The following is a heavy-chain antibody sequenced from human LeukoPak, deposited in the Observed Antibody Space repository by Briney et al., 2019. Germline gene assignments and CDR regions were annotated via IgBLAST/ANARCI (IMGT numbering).Heavy chain of an antibody. CDR2: INHSGST. Sequence: SETLSLTCAVYGGSFSGYYWSWIRQPSGKGLEWIGEINHSGSTNYNPSLKSRVTISVDTSKNQFSLKLSSVTAADTAVYYCARPKTSYYYDSSGYYYGYWGQGTLVTVSS. CDR3: ARPKTSYYYDSSGYYYGY. V-gene: IGHV4-34*01. J-gene: IGHJ4*02. D-gene: IGHD3-22*01. CDR1: GGSFSGYY.